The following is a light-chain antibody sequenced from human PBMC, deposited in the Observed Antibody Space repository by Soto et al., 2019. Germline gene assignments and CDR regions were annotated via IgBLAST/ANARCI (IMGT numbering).Light chain of an antibody. CDR2: RNS. CDR3: AAWDDSLSGVV. J-gene: IGLJ2*01. Sequence: QSVLTQPPSASGTPGQRVTISCSGISSNIGSNYVYWYQQLPGTVPQLLIYRNSERPSGVPDRFSGSKSGTSASLAISGLRCEDEGDYYCAAWDDSLSGVVFCGGTKVTVL. CDR1: SSNIGSNY. V-gene: IGLV1-47*01.